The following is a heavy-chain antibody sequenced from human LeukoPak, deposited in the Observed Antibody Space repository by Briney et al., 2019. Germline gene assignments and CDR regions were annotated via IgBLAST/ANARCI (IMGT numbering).Heavy chain of an antibody. CDR1: GFTFSSYT. CDR2: ISSSSTYI. CDR3: ARDVSYGDYDSNDAFDI. D-gene: IGHD4-17*01. J-gene: IGHJ3*02. Sequence: GGSLSLSCAASGFTFSSYTMNWVRQAPGKGLEWDSSISSSSTYIYSADSVKGRFTISRDNAKNSVYLQMNSLRVEDTAFYYCARDVSYGDYDSNDAFDIWGQGTMVTVSS. V-gene: IGHV3-21*01.